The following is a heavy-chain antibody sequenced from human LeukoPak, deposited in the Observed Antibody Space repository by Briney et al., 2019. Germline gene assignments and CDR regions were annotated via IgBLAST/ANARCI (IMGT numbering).Heavy chain of an antibody. CDR1: GYTFTGYY. CDR2: INPNRGGT. D-gene: IGHD2/OR15-2a*01. CDR3: ARGGYYLYVDS. Sequence: ASVKVSCKASGYTFTGYYMHWVRQAPGQALEWVRWINPNRGGTNFAQKFHGRVTMTSDTSISTAYMELSSLTSDDTAVYYCARGGYYLYVDSWGQGTLVTVSS. V-gene: IGHV1-2*02. J-gene: IGHJ4*02.